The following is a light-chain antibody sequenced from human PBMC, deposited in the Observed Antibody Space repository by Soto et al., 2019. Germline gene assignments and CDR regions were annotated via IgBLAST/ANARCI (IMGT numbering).Light chain of an antibody. V-gene: IGKV3-20*01. CDR2: GAS. J-gene: IGKJ1*01. CDR3: QQYGSSPPWT. Sequence: ETVLTQSPGTLSLSPGERATLSCRASQSVSSSYLAWYQQKPGQAPRLLIYGASSRATGIPDRFSGSGSGTDFTLTISRLEPADFAVYYCQQYGSSPPWTVGQGTKVEIK. CDR1: QSVSSSY.